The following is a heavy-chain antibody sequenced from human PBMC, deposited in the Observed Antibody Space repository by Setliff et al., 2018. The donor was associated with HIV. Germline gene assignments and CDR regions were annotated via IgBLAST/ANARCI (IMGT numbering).Heavy chain of an antibody. D-gene: IGHD3-3*01. V-gene: IGHV4-34*01. J-gene: IGHJ6*03. CDR1: GGSFSGYY. CDR2: INHDRTT. Sequence: SETLSLTCAVYGGSFSGYYWSWIRQPPGKGLEWIGEINHDRTTNYNPSLKSRLTISVDTSKNQFSLTLNSVTAADTAVYYCARGSRQLTIFGVVFKTNYYFMDVWGKGTAVTVSS. CDR3: ARGSRQLTIFGVVFKTNYYFMDV.